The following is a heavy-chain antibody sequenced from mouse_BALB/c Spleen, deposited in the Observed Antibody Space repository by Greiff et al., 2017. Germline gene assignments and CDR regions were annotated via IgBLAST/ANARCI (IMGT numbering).Heavy chain of an antibody. Sequence: EVQLVESGGGLVKPGGSLKLSCAASGFTFSSYAMSWVRQTPEKRLEWVATISSRGSYTYYPDSVKGRFTISRDNAKNTLYLQMSSLRSEDTAMYYCARRYDGYYFDYWGQGTTLTVSS. CDR2: ISSRGSYT. D-gene: IGHD2-14*01. V-gene: IGHV5-9-3*01. J-gene: IGHJ2*01. CDR3: ARRYDGYYFDY. CDR1: GFTFSSYA.